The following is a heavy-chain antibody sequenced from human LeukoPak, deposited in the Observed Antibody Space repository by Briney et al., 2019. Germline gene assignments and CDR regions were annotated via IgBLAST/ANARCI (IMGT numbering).Heavy chain of an antibody. CDR2: IYYSGST. J-gene: IGHJ4*02. CDR3: ASNDSSGYYLDY. V-gene: IGHV4-61*08. CDR1: GGSISSGGYY. Sequence: SETLSLTCTVSGGSISSGGYYWSWIRQHPGKGLEWFGYIYYSGSTNYNPSLKGRVTISVDRSKNQFSLKLSSVTAADTAVYYCASNDSSGYYLDYWGQGTLVTVSS. D-gene: IGHD3-22*01.